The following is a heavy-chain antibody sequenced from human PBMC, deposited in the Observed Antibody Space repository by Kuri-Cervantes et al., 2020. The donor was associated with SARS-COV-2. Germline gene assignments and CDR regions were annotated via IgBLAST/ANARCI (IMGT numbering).Heavy chain of an antibody. D-gene: IGHD5-18*01. CDR1: GYTFTSYG. CDR2: ISAYNGNT. J-gene: IGHJ5*02. V-gene: IGHV1-18*04. CDR3: ARDKGGYSYGRDNWFDP. Sequence: ASVKVSCKASGYTFTSYGISWVRQAPGQGLEWMGWISAYNGNTNYAQKLQGRVTMTTDTSTSTAYMELRSLRSDDTAVYYCARDKGGYSYGRDNWFDPWGQGNLVTVSS.